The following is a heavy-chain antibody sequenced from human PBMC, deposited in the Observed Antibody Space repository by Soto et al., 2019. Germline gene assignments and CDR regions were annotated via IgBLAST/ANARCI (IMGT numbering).Heavy chain of an antibody. CDR3: AREGRSSTSCYPPYYYYGMDV. J-gene: IGHJ6*02. Sequence: SETLSLTCTVSGGSISSYYWSWIRQPPGKGLEWIGYIYYSGSTNYNPSLKSRVTISVDTSKNQFSLKLSSVTAADTAVYYCAREGRSSTSCYPPYYYYGMDVWGQGTTVTVSS. V-gene: IGHV4-59*01. CDR1: GGSISSYY. D-gene: IGHD2-2*01. CDR2: IYYSGST.